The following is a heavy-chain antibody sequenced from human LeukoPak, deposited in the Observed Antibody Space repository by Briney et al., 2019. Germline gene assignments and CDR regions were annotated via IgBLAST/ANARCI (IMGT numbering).Heavy chain of an antibody. V-gene: IGHV1-69*04. CDR2: IIPIFGIA. D-gene: IGHD1-20*01. CDR3: ARVGRYNWNDGYWFDP. J-gene: IGHJ5*02. CDR1: GGTFSSYA. Sequence: GASVKVSCKASGGTFSSYAISWVRQAPGQGREWMGRIIPIFGIANYAQKFQGRVTITADKSTSTAYMELSSLRSEDTAVYYCARVGRYNWNDGYWFDPWGQGTLVTVSS.